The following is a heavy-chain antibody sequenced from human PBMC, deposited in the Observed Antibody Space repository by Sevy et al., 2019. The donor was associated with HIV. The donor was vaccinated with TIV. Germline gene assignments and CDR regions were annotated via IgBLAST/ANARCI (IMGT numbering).Heavy chain of an antibody. CDR1: GFTFSKYW. J-gene: IGHJ4*02. CDR3: ARESYKIIETSGTEFDY. D-gene: IGHD1-20*01. V-gene: IGHV3-7*01. CDR2: IKEDGSEK. Sequence: GRSLRLSCAASGFTFSKYWMSWVRQAPGTGLEWVANIKEDGSEKYYVDSVKGRFTISRDNAKNSLFLQMNSLRAEDTAVYYCARESYKIIETSGTEFDYWGQGTLVTVSS.